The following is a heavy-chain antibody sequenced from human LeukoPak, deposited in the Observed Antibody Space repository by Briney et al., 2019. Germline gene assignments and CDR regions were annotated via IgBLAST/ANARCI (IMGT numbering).Heavy chain of an antibody. D-gene: IGHD6-19*01. CDR2: INSNGGST. Sequence: GGSLRLSCSASGFTFSAYAMHWVRQAPGKGLEYVSAINSNGGSTYYADSVKGRSTISRDNTKNTLYLQMSSLRAEDTAVYYCVKTIAVAGNFDSWGQGTLVTVSS. J-gene: IGHJ4*02. V-gene: IGHV3-64D*09. CDR1: GFTFSAYA. CDR3: VKTIAVAGNFDS.